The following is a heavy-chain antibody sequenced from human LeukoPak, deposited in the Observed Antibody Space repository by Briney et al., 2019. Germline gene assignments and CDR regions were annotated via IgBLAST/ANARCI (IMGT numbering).Heavy chain of an antibody. J-gene: IGHJ4*02. Sequence: GGSLRLSCAASGFTVSSNYMSWVRQAPGKGLEWVSVIYSGGSTYYADSEKGRFTISRDNSKNTLYPQMNSLRAEDTAVYYCARAYSSSFNFDYWGQGTLVTVSS. V-gene: IGHV3-66*01. CDR3: ARAYSSSFNFDY. CDR1: GFTVSSNY. CDR2: IYSGGST. D-gene: IGHD6-6*01.